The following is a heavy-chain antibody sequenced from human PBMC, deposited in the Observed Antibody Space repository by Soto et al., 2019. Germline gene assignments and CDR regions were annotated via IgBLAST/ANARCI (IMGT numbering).Heavy chain of an antibody. CDR3: ARDLRYCSDGPNWFDP. CDR1: GGTFSSYT. CDR2: IIPILGIA. V-gene: IGHV1-69*04. D-gene: IGHD6-19*01. J-gene: IGHJ5*02. Sequence: ASVKVSCKASGGTFSSYTISWVRQAPGQGLEWMGRIIPILGIANYAQKFQGRVTITADKSTSTAYMELSSLRSEDTAVYYCARDLRYCSDGPNWFDPWGQGTLVTVSS.